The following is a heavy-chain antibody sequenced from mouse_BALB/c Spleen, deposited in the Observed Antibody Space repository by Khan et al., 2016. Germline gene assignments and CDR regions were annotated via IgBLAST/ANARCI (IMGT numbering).Heavy chain of an antibody. D-gene: IGHD2-4*01. Sequence: VQLQQPGAELVKPGASVKLSCTASGFNIKDTYMHWVKQRPEQGLEWIGRIDPANGNTKYDPKFQGKATITADTSSNTAYLQLSSLTSEDTAVYYGARSPYDYDVGFAYGGQGTLVTVSA. CDR3: ARSPYDYDVGFAY. V-gene: IGHV14-3*02. CDR1: GFNIKDTY. CDR2: IDPANGNT. J-gene: IGHJ3*01.